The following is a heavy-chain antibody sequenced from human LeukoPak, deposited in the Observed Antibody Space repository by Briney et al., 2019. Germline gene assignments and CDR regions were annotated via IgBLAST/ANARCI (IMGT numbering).Heavy chain of an antibody. J-gene: IGHJ4*02. V-gene: IGHV3-9*01. CDR3: ANAMGSRSGYAIDY. Sequence: GGSLRLSCAASGFTFDDYAMHWVRQAPGKGLEWVSGISWNSGSIGYADSVKGRFTISRDNAKNSLYLQMNSLRAEDTALYYCANAMGSRSGYAIDYWGQGTLVTVSS. D-gene: IGHD5-12*01. CDR1: GFTFDDYA. CDR2: ISWNSGSI.